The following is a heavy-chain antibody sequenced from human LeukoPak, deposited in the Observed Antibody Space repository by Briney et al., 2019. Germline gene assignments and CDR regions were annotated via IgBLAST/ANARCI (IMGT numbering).Heavy chain of an antibody. J-gene: IGHJ6*02. Sequence: SESLSLTCIVSGGSISSYYWSWIRQPPGKGLEWVGSIYSSGSTNYNLSLESRVTIAVDTSKNQCSLKLSSVTAADTAVYYCARDEGLWFGKRTWPYGRELGGRGTTVSVFS. CDR1: GGSISSYY. CDR3: ARDEGLWFGKRTWPYGREL. V-gene: IGHV4-59*01. CDR2: IYSSGST. D-gene: IGHD3-10*01.